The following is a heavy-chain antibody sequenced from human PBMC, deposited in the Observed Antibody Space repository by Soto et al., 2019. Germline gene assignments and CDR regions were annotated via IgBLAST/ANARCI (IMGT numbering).Heavy chain of an antibody. D-gene: IGHD3-9*01. CDR3: ARTPHFDWFGYGMDV. J-gene: IGHJ6*02. Sequence: SGPTLVNPTQTLTLTCTFSGFSLSTSGMCVIWIRQPPGKALEWLALIDWDDDKYYSTSLKTRLTISKDTSKNQVVLTMTNMDPVDTATYYCARTPHFDWFGYGMDVWGQGTTVTVSS. CDR2: IDWDDDK. V-gene: IGHV2-70*01. CDR1: GFSLSTSGMC.